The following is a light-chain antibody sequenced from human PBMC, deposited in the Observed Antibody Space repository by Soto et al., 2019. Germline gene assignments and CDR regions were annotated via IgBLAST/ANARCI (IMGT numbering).Light chain of an antibody. CDR1: SSDVGAYKY. V-gene: IGLV2-14*01. Sequence: QSALTQPASVSGSPGQSITISCTGTSSDVGAYKYVSWYQQHPGKAPKLMIYDVSDRPSGVSNRFSGSKSGNTASLTIYGLQADDEADYYCSSSTSSFSYVFVTGTKLTVL. J-gene: IGLJ1*01. CDR2: DVS. CDR3: SSSTSSFSYV.